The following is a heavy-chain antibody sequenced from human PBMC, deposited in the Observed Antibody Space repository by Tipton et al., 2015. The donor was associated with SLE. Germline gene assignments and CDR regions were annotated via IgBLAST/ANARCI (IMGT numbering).Heavy chain of an antibody. V-gene: IGHV4-4*08. D-gene: IGHD6-6*01. CDR2: IYTSGNT. J-gene: IGHJ4*02. Sequence: LRLSCTVSGGSINSYYWSWIRQPPGKGLEWIGNIYTSGNTNYNPSLKSRVTISVDTSKNQFSLHLTSVTAADTAVYYCARPPSYISPSEVLFDSWGQGMLVTVSS. CDR3: ARPPSYISPSEVLFDS. CDR1: GGSINSYY.